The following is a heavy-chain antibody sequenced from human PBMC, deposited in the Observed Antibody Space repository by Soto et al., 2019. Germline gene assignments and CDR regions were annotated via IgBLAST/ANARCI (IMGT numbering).Heavy chain of an antibody. Sequence: GGSLRLSCAASGFTFSNAWMNWVRQAPGKGLEWVGRIQSNTDGGTTDYAAPVKGRFTISRDDSENMFYLQMNSLKTEDTAVYYCTTIPLGYCSATTCYASFDYWGQGTLVTVSS. CDR1: GFTFSNAW. J-gene: IGHJ4*02. CDR2: IQSNTDGGTT. V-gene: IGHV3-15*07. D-gene: IGHD2-2*01. CDR3: TTIPLGYCSATTCYASFDY.